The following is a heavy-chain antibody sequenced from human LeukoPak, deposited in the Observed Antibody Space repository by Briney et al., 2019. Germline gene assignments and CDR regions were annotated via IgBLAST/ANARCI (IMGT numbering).Heavy chain of an antibody. J-gene: IGHJ6*02. D-gene: IGHD6-19*01. CDR1: GFTVSSNY. CDR2: IYSGGST. Sequence: PRGSLRLSCAASGFTVSSNYMSWVRQAPGKGLEWVSVIYSGGSTYYADSVKGRFTISRDNSKNTLYLQMNSLRAEDTAVYYCARDGSGGFYYGMDVWGQGTTVTVSS. V-gene: IGHV3-53*01. CDR3: ARDGSGGFYYGMDV.